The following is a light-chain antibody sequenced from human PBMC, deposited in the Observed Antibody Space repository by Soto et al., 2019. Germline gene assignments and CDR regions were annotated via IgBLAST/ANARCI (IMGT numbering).Light chain of an antibody. CDR2: DVT. V-gene: IGLV2-14*01. CDR3: SSYTSSSTYV. CDR1: SSDVDVYNY. Sequence: QSVLTQPASVSGSPGQSITISCTGTSSDVDVYNYVSWYQQHPGKAPKLMICDVTNRPSGISNRFSGSKSGNTASLTISGLQAEDEADYYCSSYTSSSTYVFGTGTKVT. J-gene: IGLJ1*01.